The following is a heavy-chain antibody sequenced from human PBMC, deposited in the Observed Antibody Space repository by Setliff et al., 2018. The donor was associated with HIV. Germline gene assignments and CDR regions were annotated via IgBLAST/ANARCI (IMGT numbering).Heavy chain of an antibody. D-gene: IGHD6-19*01. V-gene: IGHV4-38-2*01. Sequence: KPSETLSLTCAVSDYSISSGYYWGWIRQPPGKGLEWIGSIYHSGSTYYNPSLKSRVTISVDTSKNQFSLKLSSVTAADTALYYCAHVGWYDAFDIWGQGTMVTVSS. CDR2: IYHSGST. CDR1: DYSISSGYY. CDR3: AHVGWYDAFDI. J-gene: IGHJ3*02.